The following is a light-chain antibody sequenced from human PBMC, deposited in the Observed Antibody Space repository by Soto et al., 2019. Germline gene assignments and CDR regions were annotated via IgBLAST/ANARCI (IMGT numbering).Light chain of an antibody. V-gene: IGKV3-20*01. J-gene: IGKJ4*01. CDR3: QQYDNSPLT. Sequence: ENVLTQSPGTLSLSPGERATLTCRASQNVTSRLLAWYQRKPGQAPRLLIYAASARATGIPDRFSGSGSGTDFILTISRLEPEDFAVYYCQQYDNSPLTFGGGTKVEIK. CDR2: AAS. CDR1: QNVTSRL.